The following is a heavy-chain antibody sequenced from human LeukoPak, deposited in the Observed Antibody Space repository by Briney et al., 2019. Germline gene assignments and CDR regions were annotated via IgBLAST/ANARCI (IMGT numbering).Heavy chain of an antibody. CDR2: IYSGGST. CDR1: GFTFSSYS. J-gene: IGHJ4*02. CDR3: ARFPSSDY. Sequence: GGSLRLSCAASGFTFSSYSMSWVRQAPGKGLEWVSVIYSGGSTYYADSVKGRFTISRDNSKNTLYLQMNSLRAEDTAVYYCARFPSSDYWGQGTLVTVSS. V-gene: IGHV3-53*01.